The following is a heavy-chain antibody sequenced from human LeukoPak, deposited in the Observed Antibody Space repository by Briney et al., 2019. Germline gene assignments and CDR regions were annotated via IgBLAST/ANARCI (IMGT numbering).Heavy chain of an antibody. D-gene: IGHD6-13*01. V-gene: IGHV4-39*07. CDR2: IYYSGIT. CDR1: GGSISSSSYY. CDR3: ARVRSSSWFGDTFDY. J-gene: IGHJ4*02. Sequence: SETLSLTCTVSGGSISSSSYYWGWIRQPPGKGLEWIGSIYYSGITYYNPSLNSRVTISLDTSKNQFSLKLRSVTAADTAVYFCARVRSSSWFGDTFDYWGQGTLVTVSS.